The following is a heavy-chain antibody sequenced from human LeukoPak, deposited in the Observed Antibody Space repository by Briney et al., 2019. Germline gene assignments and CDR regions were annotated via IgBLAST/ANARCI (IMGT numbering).Heavy chain of an antibody. CDR1: GSTFTSSW. J-gene: IGHJ4*02. D-gene: IGHD1-26*01. V-gene: IGHV5-51*01. Sequence: GASLEISWQGSGSTFTSSWIGWARQLPGKGLEGMGIIYPGDSYTRYSPSFQGLVTISADKSISIAYLQWSSLKASDTAMYYCAIYSDTYYFDHWGQGTLVTVSS. CDR2: IYPGDSYT. CDR3: AIYSDTYYFDH.